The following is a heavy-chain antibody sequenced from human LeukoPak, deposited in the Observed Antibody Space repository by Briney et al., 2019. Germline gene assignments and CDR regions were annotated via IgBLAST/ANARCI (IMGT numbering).Heavy chain of an antibody. V-gene: IGHV3-7*01. CDR1: GFTFSSYW. D-gene: IGHD3-22*01. CDR3: AREVPDYYDSSGYADY. CDR2: IKQDGSEK. Sequence: PGGSQRLSCAASGFTFSSYWMSWVRQAPGEGLEWVANIKQDGSEKYYVDSVKGRFTISRDNAKISLYLQMNSLRAEDTAVYYCAREVPDYYDSSGYADYWGQGALVTVSS. J-gene: IGHJ4*02.